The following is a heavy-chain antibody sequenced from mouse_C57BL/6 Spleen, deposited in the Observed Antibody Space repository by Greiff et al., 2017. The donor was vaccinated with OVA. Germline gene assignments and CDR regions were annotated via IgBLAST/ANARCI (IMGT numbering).Heavy chain of an antibody. CDR1: GYTFTDYY. D-gene: IGHD2-5*01. CDR3: ARSKNSNFYFDY. CDR2: INPYNGGT. J-gene: IGHJ2*01. Sequence: EVMLVESGPVLVKPGASVKMSCKASGYTFTDYYMNWVKQSHGKSLEWIGVINPYNGGTSYNQKFKGKATLTVDKSSSTAYMELNSLTSEDSAVYYCARSKNSNFYFDYWGQGTTLTVSS. V-gene: IGHV1-19*01.